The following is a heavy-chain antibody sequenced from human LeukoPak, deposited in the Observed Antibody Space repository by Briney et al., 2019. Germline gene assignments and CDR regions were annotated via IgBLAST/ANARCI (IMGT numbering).Heavy chain of an antibody. D-gene: IGHD2-15*01. CDR2: ISWNSGSI. V-gene: IGHV3-9*01. CDR1: GFTFDDYA. CDR3: AKASCSGGSCYFDY. J-gene: IGHJ4*02. Sequence: PGGSLRLSCAASGFTFDDYAMHWVRQAPGKGLEWVSGISWNSGSIGYADSVKGRFTTSRDNAKNSLYLQMNSLRAEDTALYYCAKASCSGGSCYFDYWGQGTLVTVSS.